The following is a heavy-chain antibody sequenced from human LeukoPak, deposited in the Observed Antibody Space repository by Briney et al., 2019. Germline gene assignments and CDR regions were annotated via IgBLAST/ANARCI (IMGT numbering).Heavy chain of an antibody. Sequence: SETLSLTCTVSGGSFSRYYWSWTRQPPGKGLEWIGYIYYSGSTNYNPSLKRRVTISVDAFKNQYSLKLSSVTAADTAVYYCAREKDSRGWDAFDIWGQGTMVTVSS. CDR2: IYYSGST. CDR1: GGSFSRYY. V-gene: IGHV4-59*01. CDR3: AREKDSRGWDAFDI. D-gene: IGHD3-22*01. J-gene: IGHJ3*02.